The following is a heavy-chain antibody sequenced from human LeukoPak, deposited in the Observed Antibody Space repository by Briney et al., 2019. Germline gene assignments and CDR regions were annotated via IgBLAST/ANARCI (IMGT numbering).Heavy chain of an antibody. Sequence: GRSLRLSRAASGFTFGDYAMHWVRQAPRKGLEWVSGINWNSGSIGYADSVKGRFTISRDNAKNSLYLQMNSLRAEDTALYYCARGTTVTRSWFDPWGQGTLVTVSS. CDR1: GFTFGDYA. J-gene: IGHJ5*02. CDR3: ARGTTVTRSWFDP. CDR2: INWNSGSI. V-gene: IGHV3-9*01. D-gene: IGHD4-17*01.